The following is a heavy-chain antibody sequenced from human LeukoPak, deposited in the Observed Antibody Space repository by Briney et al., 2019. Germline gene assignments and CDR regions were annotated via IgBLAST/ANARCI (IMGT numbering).Heavy chain of an antibody. D-gene: IGHD3-3*01. Sequence: ASVKVSCKASGYTFTSYDINWVRQATGQGLEWMGWMNPNSGNTGYAQKFQGRVTITRNTSISTAYMELSSLRSEDTAVYYCARGTFWSGYSDYWGQGTLVTVSS. V-gene: IGHV1-8*03. CDR2: MNPNSGNT. J-gene: IGHJ4*02. CDR1: GYTFTSYD. CDR3: ARGTFWSGYSDY.